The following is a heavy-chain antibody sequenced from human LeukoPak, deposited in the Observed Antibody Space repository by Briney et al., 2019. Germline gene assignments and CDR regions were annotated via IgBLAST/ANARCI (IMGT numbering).Heavy chain of an antibody. CDR1: GFTFSSYA. V-gene: IGHV3-23*01. Sequence: GGSLGPSCAASGFTFSSYAMSWVRQAPGKGLEWVSAISGSGGSTYYADSVKGRFTISRDNSKNTLYLQMNSLRAEDTAVYYCAKDRSSSWYYFDYWGQGTLVTVSS. D-gene: IGHD6-13*01. CDR3: AKDRSSSWYYFDY. J-gene: IGHJ4*02. CDR2: ISGSGGST.